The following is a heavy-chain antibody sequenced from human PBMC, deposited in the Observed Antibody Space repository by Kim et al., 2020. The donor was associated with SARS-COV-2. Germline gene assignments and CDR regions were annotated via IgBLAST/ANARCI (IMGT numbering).Heavy chain of an antibody. CDR2: IYYSGST. Sequence: SETLSLTCTVSGGSISSSSYYWGWIRQPPGKGLEWIGSIYYSGSTYYNPSLKSRVTISVDTSKNQFSLKLSSVTAADTAVYYCAQLWKGYCSSTSCYGYGMDVWGQGTTVTVSS. V-gene: IGHV4-39*01. CDR3: AQLWKGYCSSTSCYGYGMDV. J-gene: IGHJ6*02. D-gene: IGHD2-2*01. CDR1: GGSISSSSYY.